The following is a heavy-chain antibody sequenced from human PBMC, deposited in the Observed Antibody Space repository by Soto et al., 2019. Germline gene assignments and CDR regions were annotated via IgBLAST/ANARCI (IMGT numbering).Heavy chain of an antibody. D-gene: IGHD4-4*01. Sequence: PSETLSLTCAVSGGSISSGGYSWSWIRQPPGKGLEWIGYIYHSGSTYYNPSLKSRVTISVDRSKNQFSLKLSSVTAADTAVYYCASHYSNEGSGYDYWGQGTLVTVSS. J-gene: IGHJ4*02. CDR3: ASHYSNEGSGYDY. V-gene: IGHV4-30-2*01. CDR1: GGSISSGGYS. CDR2: IYHSGST.